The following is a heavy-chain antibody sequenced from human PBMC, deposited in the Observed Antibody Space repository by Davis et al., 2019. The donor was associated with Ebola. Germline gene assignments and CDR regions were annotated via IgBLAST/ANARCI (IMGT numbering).Heavy chain of an antibody. CDR3: ASTGIAARGPYYYGMDV. J-gene: IGHJ6*02. V-gene: IGHV1-69*06. CDR2: IIPIFGTA. D-gene: IGHD6-6*01. CDR1: GGTFRSYA. Sequence: SVKVSCKASGGTFRSYAISWVRQAPGQGLEWMGGIIPIFGTANYAQKFQGRVTITADKSTSTAYMELSSLRSEDTAVYYCASTGIAARGPYYYGMDVWGQGTTVTVSS.